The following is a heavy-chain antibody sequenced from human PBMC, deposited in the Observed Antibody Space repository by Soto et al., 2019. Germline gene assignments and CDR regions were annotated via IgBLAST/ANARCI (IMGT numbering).Heavy chain of an antibody. CDR2: INPNSGGT. Sequence: ASVKVSCKTSGYTFTDHYMHWVRQAPGQGLEWMGWINPNSGGTNYAQNFQGRVTMTRDTSISTAYMELSSLRAEDTAVYYCARDNNVNDYWGQGTLVTVSS. J-gene: IGHJ4*02. CDR3: ARDNNVNDY. D-gene: IGHD1-20*01. CDR1: GYTFTDHY. V-gene: IGHV1-2*02.